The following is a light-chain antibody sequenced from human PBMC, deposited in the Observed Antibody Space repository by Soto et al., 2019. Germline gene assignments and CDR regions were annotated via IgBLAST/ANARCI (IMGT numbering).Light chain of an antibody. CDR3: QQYDSYLLT. J-gene: IGKJ4*01. CDR1: QSIGSW. V-gene: IGKV1-5*03. CDR2: KAS. Sequence: DIQMTQSPSTLSASVGDRVTITCRASQSIGSWLAWYQQKPGKAPKLLIYKASNLESGVPSRFSGSGSGTEFTLTISSLQPDDFTTYYCQQYDSYLLTFGGGTKLEIK.